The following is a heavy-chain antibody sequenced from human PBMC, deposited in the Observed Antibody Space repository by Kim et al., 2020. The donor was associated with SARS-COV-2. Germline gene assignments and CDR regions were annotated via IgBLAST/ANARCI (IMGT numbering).Heavy chain of an antibody. D-gene: IGHD3-16*01. Sequence: GGSLRLSCAASGFTFDDYAMHWVRQAPGKGLEWVSLISGDGGSTYYADSVKGRFTISRDNSKNSLYLQMNSLRTEDTALYYCWVPPLLGDPYYFDYWGQGTLVTVSS. CDR2: ISGDGGST. CDR1: GFTFDDYA. J-gene: IGHJ4*02. CDR3: WVPPLLGDPYYFDY. V-gene: IGHV3-43*02.